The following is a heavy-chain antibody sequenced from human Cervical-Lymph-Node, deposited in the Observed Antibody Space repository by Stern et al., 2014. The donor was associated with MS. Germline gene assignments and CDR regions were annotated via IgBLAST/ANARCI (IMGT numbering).Heavy chain of an antibody. D-gene: IGHD1-14*01. CDR1: GFTFDDYA. J-gene: IGHJ4*02. Sequence: EVQLVESGGDLVQPGRSLRLSCAAFGFTFDDYAMHWVRQAPGKGLEWVAGISWNSGTIGYADSVKVRFTTSRDNAYSSLYLQMNSLRPEDTALYYCARDITGSSAYFAYWGQGTLVTVSS. CDR2: ISWNSGTI. V-gene: IGHV3-9*01. CDR3: ARDITGSSAYFAY.